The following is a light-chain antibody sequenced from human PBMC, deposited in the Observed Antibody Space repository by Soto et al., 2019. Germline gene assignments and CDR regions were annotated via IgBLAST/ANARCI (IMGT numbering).Light chain of an antibody. Sequence: VVSQSPATRSVSPGEKATLSCKSSQTVSINVAWYQQKPGQAPRLLIYGASTRATGIPARFSGSGSGTEFTLTISSLQSEDFAVYYCQQYTNWPRTLGQGTKVDI. CDR3: QQYTNWPRT. J-gene: IGKJ1*01. CDR2: GAS. CDR1: QTVSIN. V-gene: IGKV3-15*01.